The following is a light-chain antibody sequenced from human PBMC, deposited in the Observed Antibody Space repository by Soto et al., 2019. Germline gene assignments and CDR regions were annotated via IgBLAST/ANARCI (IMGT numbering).Light chain of an antibody. J-gene: IGKJ1*01. CDR1: QSVSSSY. CDR3: QQYGNSPWT. Sequence: EIVMTQSPGTLSLSPGERATLSCRASQSVSSSYLVWYQQKPGQAPTLLIYGASTRATGIPDRFSGSGSGTDFTLTISRLETEDFAVYYCQQYGNSPWTFGQGTNVEI. CDR2: GAS. V-gene: IGKV3-20*01.